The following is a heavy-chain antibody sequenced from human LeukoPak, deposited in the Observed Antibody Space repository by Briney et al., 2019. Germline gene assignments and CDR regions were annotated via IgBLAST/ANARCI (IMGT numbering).Heavy chain of an antibody. Sequence: QTGESLRLSCAPSGHSLSRQWMHWVRQALGKGLVWVSRINSDGNSTIYADSVKGRITITTDNAKNTLYLQMNSLRAEDTAVYYCARDVPRRYYYGMDVWGQRTTVTVSS. J-gene: IGHJ6*02. CDR1: GHSLSRQW. V-gene: IGHV3-74*01. CDR2: INSDGNST. CDR3: ARDVPRRYYYGMDV. D-gene: IGHD2-2*01.